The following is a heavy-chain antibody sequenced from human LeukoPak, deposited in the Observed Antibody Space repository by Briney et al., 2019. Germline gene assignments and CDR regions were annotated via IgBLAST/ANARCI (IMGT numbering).Heavy chain of an antibody. V-gene: IGHV4-59*01. J-gene: IGHJ4*02. D-gene: IGHD1-26*01. Sequence: PSETLSLTCSVSGLSISTYYWIWIRQPPAKGLEWMGFFSYSGSTKYNPSLKSRVTMSVDTSKNQFSLKLSSVTAADTAVYYCARMYSGTSYYFDYWGQGTLVTVSS. CDR3: ARMYSGTSYYFDY. CDR2: FSYSGST. CDR1: GLSISTYY.